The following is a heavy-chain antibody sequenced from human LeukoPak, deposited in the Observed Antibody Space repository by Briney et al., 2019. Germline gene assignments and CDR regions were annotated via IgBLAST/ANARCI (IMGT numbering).Heavy chain of an antibody. D-gene: IGHD5-18*01. CDR1: GFTFDDYA. V-gene: IGHV3-43D*03. J-gene: IGHJ6*03. CDR2: IGWDVGST. CDR3: AKDMGRRGYSYGYPPSSYYYMDV. Sequence: GRSLRLSCAASGFTFDDYAMHWVRQAPGKGLECVSLIGWDVGSTYYADSVKGRFTISRDNSKNSLYLQMNSLRAEDTALYYRAKDMGRRGYSYGYPPSSYYYMDVWGKGTTVTVSS.